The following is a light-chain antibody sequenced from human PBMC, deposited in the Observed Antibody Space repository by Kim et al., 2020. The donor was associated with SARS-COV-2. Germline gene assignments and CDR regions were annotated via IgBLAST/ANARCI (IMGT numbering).Light chain of an antibody. V-gene: IGLV1-44*01. CDR3: AAWDDSLNGVV. Sequence: ELTQPPSASGTPGQRVTISCSGSSSNIGSNTVNWYQQLPGTAPKLLIYSNNQRPSGVPDRFSGSKSGTSASLAISGLQSEDEADYYCAAWDDSLNGVVFGGGTQLTVL. CDR1: SSNIGSNT. CDR2: SNN. J-gene: IGLJ2*01.